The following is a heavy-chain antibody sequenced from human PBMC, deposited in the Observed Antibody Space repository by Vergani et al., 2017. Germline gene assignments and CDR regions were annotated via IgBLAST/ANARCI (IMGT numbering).Heavy chain of an antibody. J-gene: IGHJ4*02. Sequence: QVQLVQSGAEVKKPGASVKVSCKASGYTFTSYAMHWVRQAPGQRLEWMGWINAGNGNTQYSQKFQGRVTITRATSASTAYMELSSLRSEDTAVYYCARGGYCSSTSCYDADYWGQGTLVTVSS. CDR3: ARGGYCSSTSCYDADY. D-gene: IGHD2-2*01. CDR1: GYTFTSYA. V-gene: IGHV1-3*01. CDR2: INAGNGNT.